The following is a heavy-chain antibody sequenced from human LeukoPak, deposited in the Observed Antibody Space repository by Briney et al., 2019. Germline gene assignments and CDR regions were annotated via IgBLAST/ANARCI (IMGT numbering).Heavy chain of an antibody. D-gene: IGHD2-2*01. V-gene: IGHV3-9*03. CDR3: AKAGCSSIRCYVNY. CDR1: GFMFDDYA. J-gene: IGHJ4*02. CDR2: ISYNSSSI. Sequence: PGGSLRLSCAASGFMFDDYAMHWVRQVPGKGLEWVSSISYNSSSIAYADSVKGRFTISRDNAKNSLYPQMNSLRVEDMALYHCAKAGCSSIRCYVNYWGQGTLVTVSS.